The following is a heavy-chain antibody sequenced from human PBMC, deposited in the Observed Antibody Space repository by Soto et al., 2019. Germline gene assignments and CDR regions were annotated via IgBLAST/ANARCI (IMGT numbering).Heavy chain of an antibody. CDR2: IYYSGST. V-gene: IGHV4-59*08. D-gene: IGHD3-9*01. CDR3: AGTLRYFDWLLSRVYYYYMDL. J-gene: IGHJ6*03. Sequence: SETLSLTCTVSGGSISSYYWSWIRQPPGKGLEWIGYIYYSGSTNYNPSLKSRVTISVDTSKNQFSLKLSSVTAADTAVYYCAGTLRYFDWLLSRVYYYYMDLWGKGTTVTVSS. CDR1: GGSISSYY.